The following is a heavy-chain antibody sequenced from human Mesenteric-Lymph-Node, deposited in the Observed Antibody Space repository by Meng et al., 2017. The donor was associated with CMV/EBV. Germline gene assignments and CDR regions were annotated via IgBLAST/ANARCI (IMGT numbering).Heavy chain of an antibody. V-gene: IGHV4-59*12. CDR2: IHYRGDA. J-gene: IGHJ3*02. CDR1: GASMSTYY. Sequence: SETLSLTCAVSGASMSTYYWNWIRQPPGRGLEWIGRIHYRGDANYNPSLKSRVTISVATSQSQFSLKVSSVTTADEAVYYCAASSYSTSAGAFDIWGQGTMVTVSS. CDR3: AASSYSTSAGAFDI. D-gene: IGHD2-2*01.